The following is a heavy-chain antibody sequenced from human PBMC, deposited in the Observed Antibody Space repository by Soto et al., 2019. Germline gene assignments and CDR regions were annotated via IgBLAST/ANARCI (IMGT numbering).Heavy chain of an antibody. J-gene: IGHJ6*02. CDR1: GFTFSSYA. CDR2: ITSNGGNT. V-gene: IGHV3-64*01. CDR3: ERRSPLGYGMDV. D-gene: IGHD1-26*01. Sequence: EVQLVESGGGLVQPGGSLRLSCAASGFTFSSYAMHWVRQAPGKGLEYVSVITSNGGNTDYASSVKGRFTISRDNSKNTLYLQMGSLRAEDMAVYYCERRSPLGYGMDVWGQGTTVTVSS.